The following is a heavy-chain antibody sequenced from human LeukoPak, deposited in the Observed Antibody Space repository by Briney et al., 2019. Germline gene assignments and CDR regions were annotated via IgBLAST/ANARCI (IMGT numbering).Heavy chain of an antibody. D-gene: IGHD3-10*01. CDR2: IYTSGST. V-gene: IGHV4-4*07. Sequence: SETLSLTCTVSGVSISSHYWSWIRQPAGKGLEWIGRIYTSGSTSYNPSLKSRVTMSVDTSENQFSLEVKSVTAADTAVYYCAKDQNYYGPGDTPFDSWGQGTLVTVSS. J-gene: IGHJ4*02. CDR3: AKDQNYYGPGDTPFDS. CDR1: GVSISSHY.